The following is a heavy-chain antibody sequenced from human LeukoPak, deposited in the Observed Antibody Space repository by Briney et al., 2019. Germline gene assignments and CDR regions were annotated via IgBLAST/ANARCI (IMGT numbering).Heavy chain of an antibody. CDR3: ARQCYYYDNNESCDY. Sequence: GGSLTLSCAASGFTFSTYSMNWVRQAPGKGLEWVSSISSGRGYIYYADSVKGRFSISRDNAKNSLYLQMNSLRAEDTAVYYCARQCYYYDNNESCDYWGQGTLVTVSS. D-gene: IGHD3-22*01. CDR1: GFTFSTYS. V-gene: IGHV3-21*01. CDR2: ISSGRGYI. J-gene: IGHJ4*02.